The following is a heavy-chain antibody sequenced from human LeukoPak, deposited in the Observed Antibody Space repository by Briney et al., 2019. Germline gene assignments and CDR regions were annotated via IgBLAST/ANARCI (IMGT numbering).Heavy chain of an antibody. Sequence: GASVKVSCKASGGTFSSCAISWVRQAPGQGLEWMGGIIPIFGTANYAQKFQGRVTITADESTSTAYMELSSLRSEDTAVYYCARERDYGGNPYYFDYWGQGTLVTVSS. J-gene: IGHJ4*02. V-gene: IGHV1-69*13. CDR1: GGTFSSCA. CDR3: ARERDYGGNPYYFDY. CDR2: IIPIFGTA. D-gene: IGHD4-23*01.